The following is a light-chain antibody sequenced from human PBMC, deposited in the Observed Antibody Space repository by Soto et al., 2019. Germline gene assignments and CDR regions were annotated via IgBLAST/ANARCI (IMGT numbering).Light chain of an antibody. Sequence: QSALTQPASVSGSPGQSITISCTGTSSDVGGYNYVSWYQQHPGKAPKLMIYDVSNRPSGVSNRFSGSKSGNTASLTISGLQAEDEADNYCSSNTSSSTSRYVFGTGTKVTV. CDR1: SSDVGGYNY. J-gene: IGLJ1*01. CDR3: SSNTSSSTSRYV. V-gene: IGLV2-14*01. CDR2: DVS.